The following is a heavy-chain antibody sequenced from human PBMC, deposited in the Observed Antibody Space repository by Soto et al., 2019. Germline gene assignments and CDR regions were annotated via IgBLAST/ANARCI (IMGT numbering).Heavy chain of an antibody. CDR3: ATSSWFDP. CDR1: GGSISSRGYY. V-gene: IGHV4-39*01. CDR2: IYYSGST. J-gene: IGHJ5*02. Sequence: QLQLQESGPGLVKPSETLSLTCTVSGGSISSRGYYWGWIRQPPGKGLEWIGTIYYSGSTYYNPSPKSRVTISVDTSKNQFSLNRSSVTAADTAVYYCATSSWFDPWGQGTLVTVSS. D-gene: IGHD6-13*01.